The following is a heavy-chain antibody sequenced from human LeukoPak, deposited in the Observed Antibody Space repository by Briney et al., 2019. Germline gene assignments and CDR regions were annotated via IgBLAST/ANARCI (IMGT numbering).Heavy chain of an antibody. CDR1: GYSGIELD. Sequence: ASVKVSCKVSGYSGIELDMHWVRQAPGKGLEWMGGFDREDGGTIYARKLQGRVTMTEDTSTDTAYMELSSLTSEDTAVYYCATHTIFGVVTYAFHIWGRGTLVTVSS. J-gene: IGHJ3*02. CDR3: ATHTIFGVVTYAFHI. V-gene: IGHV1-24*01. CDR2: FDREDGGT. D-gene: IGHD3-3*01.